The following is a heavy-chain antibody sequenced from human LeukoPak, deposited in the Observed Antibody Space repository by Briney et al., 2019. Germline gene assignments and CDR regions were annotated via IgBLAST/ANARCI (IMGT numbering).Heavy chain of an antibody. CDR2: ISGSGDRT. J-gene: IGHJ4*02. Sequence: GGSLRLSWSASGFIFSSYDMSWVRQAPGKGLEWVSSISGSGDRTIYADSVRGRFIISRDKSKNTLYLQMSSLRAEDTAVYYCAKVPQPEYYFDYWGQGALVTVSS. CDR3: AKVPQPEYYFDY. CDR1: GFIFSSYD. V-gene: IGHV3-23*01.